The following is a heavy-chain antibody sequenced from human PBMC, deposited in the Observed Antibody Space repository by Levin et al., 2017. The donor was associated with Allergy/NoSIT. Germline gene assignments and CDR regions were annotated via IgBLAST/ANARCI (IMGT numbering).Heavy chain of an antibody. CDR1: GFTFSSYS. J-gene: IGHJ4*02. D-gene: IGHD6-19*01. CDR3: ARGSGSGWQGEVTGY. CDR2: ISSSSSYI. Sequence: PGGSLRLSCAASGFTFSSYSMNWVRQAPGKGLEWVSSISSSSSYIYYADSVKGRFTISRDNAKNSLYLQMNSLRAEDTAVYYCARGSGSGWQGEVTGYWGQGTLVTVSS. V-gene: IGHV3-21*01.